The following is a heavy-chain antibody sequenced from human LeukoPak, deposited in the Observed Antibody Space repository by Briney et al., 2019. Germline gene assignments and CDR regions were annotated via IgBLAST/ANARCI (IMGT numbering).Heavy chain of an antibody. V-gene: IGHV3-30-3*01. CDR3: ARSSGGETGYHPFDY. CDR1: GCASCSDS. Sequence: GSLRLSCAASGCASCSDSICWVRHAPAKGLEWVAVISYDGSNKYYADSVKGRFTISRDNSKNTLYLQMNSLRAEDTAVFYCARSSGGETGYHPFDYWGQGTLVIVSS. J-gene: IGHJ4*02. CDR2: ISYDGSNK. D-gene: IGHD3-9*01.